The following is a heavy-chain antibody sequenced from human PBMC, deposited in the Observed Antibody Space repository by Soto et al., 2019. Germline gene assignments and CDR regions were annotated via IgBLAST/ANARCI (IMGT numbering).Heavy chain of an antibody. CDR2: IIPIFGTA. V-gene: IGHV1-69*13. D-gene: IGHD1-26*01. CDR1: GGGFSSYA. J-gene: IGHJ5*02. CDR3: ARSIVGASSRSRFDP. Sequence: SVKVGWKGSGGGFSSYAISWVRQDPGQGLEWTGGIIPIFGTANYAQKFQGRVTITADESTSTAYMELSSLRSEDTAVYYCARSIVGASSRSRFDPWGQGTLVTVSS.